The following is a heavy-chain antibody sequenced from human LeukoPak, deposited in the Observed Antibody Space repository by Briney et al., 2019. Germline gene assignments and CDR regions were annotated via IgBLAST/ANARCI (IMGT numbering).Heavy chain of an antibody. V-gene: IGHV1-69*05. CDR2: IIPIFGTA. D-gene: IGHD1-1*01. J-gene: IGHJ6*03. Sequence: SVKVSCKASGGTFSSYVIRWVRQAPGQGLEWMGGIIPIFGTANYAQKFQGRVAITTDESTRTAYMELSSQRSEGTPVYYCLRDLGLKRPPYYFAYYMDVWGKGTTVTVSS. CDR3: LRDLGLKRPPYYFAYYMDV. CDR1: GGTFSSYV.